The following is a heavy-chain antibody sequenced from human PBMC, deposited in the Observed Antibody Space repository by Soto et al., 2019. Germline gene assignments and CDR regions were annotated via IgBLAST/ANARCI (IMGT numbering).Heavy chain of an antibody. CDR1: GGSISNSGYS. CDR2: IYYSGST. V-gene: IGHV4-39*01. J-gene: IGHJ4*02. CDR3: ARQEDSRPYYRAYYFDY. D-gene: IGHD1-26*01. Sequence: PSETLSLTCTVSGGSISNSGYSWGWIRQPPGKGLEWIGSIYYSGSTHDSPSLKSRVTISVHASKNQFSLNLTSVTAADTAVYFCARQEDSRPYYRAYYFDYWGQGTLVTVSS.